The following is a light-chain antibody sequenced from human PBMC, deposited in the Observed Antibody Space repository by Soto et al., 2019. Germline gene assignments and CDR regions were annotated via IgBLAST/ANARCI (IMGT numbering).Light chain of an antibody. CDR1: DSDVGYSKF. Sequence: QSALTQPASVSGSPGQSITISCTGTDSDVGYSKFVSWYQQHPGKAPQLLISEVSHRPSGVSFRFSGSKSGNTASLTISGLQAEDEADYYCSSYTTTRGQVFGSGTKLTV. CDR2: EVS. J-gene: IGLJ1*01. V-gene: IGLV2-14*01. CDR3: SSYTTTRGQV.